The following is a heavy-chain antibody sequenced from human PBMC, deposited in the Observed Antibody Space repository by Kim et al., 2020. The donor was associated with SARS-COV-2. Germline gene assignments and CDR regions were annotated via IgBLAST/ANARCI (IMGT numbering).Heavy chain of an antibody. CDR2: IYYSGST. J-gene: IGHJ6*03. Sequence: SETLSLTCTVSGGSISSYYWSWIRQPPGKGLEWIGYIYYSGSTNYNPSLKSRVTISVDTSKNQFSLKLSSVTAADTAVYYCARSPPGVVVPAAIRGGYMDVWGKGTTVTVSS. D-gene: IGHD2-2*01. CDR1: GGSISSYY. CDR3: ARSPPGVVVPAAIRGGYMDV. V-gene: IGHV4-59*08.